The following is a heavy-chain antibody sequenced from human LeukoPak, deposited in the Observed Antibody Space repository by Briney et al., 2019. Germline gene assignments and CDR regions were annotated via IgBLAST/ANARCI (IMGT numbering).Heavy chain of an antibody. V-gene: IGHV3-30*02. CDR2: IRYDGSNK. CDR3: AKDADYDFWSGYFDY. CDR1: GFTFSSYG. Sequence: PGGSLRLSRAASGFTFSSYGMHWVRQAPGKGLEWVAFIRYDGSNKYYADSVKGRFTISRDNSKNTLYLQMNSLRAEDTAVYYCAKDADYDFWSGYFDYWGQGTLVTVSS. J-gene: IGHJ4*02. D-gene: IGHD3-3*01.